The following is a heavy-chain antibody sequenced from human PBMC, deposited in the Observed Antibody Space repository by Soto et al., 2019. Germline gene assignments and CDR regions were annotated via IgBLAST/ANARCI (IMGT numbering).Heavy chain of an antibody. CDR2: ISGSGVTT. CDR1: GFTLSNYA. D-gene: IGHD2-15*01. V-gene: IGHV3-23*01. J-gene: IGHJ3*02. Sequence: EMRLLESGGDLVQPGGSLRISCAASGFTLSNYAMTWVRQAPGKGLEYISAISGSGVTTYYADSMKGRFTISRDNSKNTLYLQMNSLRAEDTAVYYCAKDRDDIGMVDAFEIWGQGTMVTVSS. CDR3: AKDRDDIGMVDAFEI.